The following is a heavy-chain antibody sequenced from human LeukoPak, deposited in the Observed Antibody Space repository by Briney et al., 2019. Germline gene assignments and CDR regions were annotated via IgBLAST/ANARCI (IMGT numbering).Heavy chain of an antibody. J-gene: IGHJ4*02. D-gene: IGHD3-9*01. CDR2: ISAYNGNT. V-gene: IGHV1-18*01. CDR3: ARALHYDTYFTLVY. Sequence: ASVKVSCKASGYTFTSYGISWVRQAPGQGLEWMGWISAYNGNTNYAQKLQGRVTMTTDTSTSTAYMELRSLRSDDTAVYYCARALHYDTYFTLVYWGQGTLVTVSS. CDR1: GYTFTSYG.